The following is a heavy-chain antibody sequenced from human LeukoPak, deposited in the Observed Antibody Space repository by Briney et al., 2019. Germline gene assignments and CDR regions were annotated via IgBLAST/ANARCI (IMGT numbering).Heavy chain of an antibody. D-gene: IGHD3-22*01. V-gene: IGHV4-34*01. CDR1: GGSFSGYY. J-gene: IGHJ4*02. CDR2: INHSGST. Sequence: SSETLSLTCAVYGGSFSGYYWSWIRQPPGKGLEWIGEINHSGSTNYNPSLKSRVTISVDTSKNQFSLKLSSVTAADTAVYYCARSIYYYDSSGYPDWGQGTLVTVSS. CDR3: ARSIYYYDSSGYPD.